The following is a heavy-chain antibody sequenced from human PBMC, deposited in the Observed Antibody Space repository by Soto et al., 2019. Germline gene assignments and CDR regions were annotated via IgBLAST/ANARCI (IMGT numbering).Heavy chain of an antibody. CDR2: IYYSGST. V-gene: IGHV4-39*01. CDR1: GGSIARSGYF. J-gene: IGHJ4*02. Sequence: SETLSLTCNVSGGSIARSGYFWSWIRQPPGKRLEWIATIYYSGSTYYSPSLKSRITMSVDTSRNQFSLSLSSMTAADTAVYYCARRNTAMHGYYFDYWGRGTLVTVSS. D-gene: IGHD5-18*01. CDR3: ARRNTAMHGYYFDY.